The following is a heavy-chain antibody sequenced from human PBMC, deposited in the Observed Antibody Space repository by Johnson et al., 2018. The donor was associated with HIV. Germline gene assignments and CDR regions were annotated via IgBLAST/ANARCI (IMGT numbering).Heavy chain of an antibody. CDR3: TTEGYVVAAIPRAFDI. J-gene: IGHJ3*02. V-gene: IGHV3-30*04. CDR2: ISYDGSNK. D-gene: IGHD2-21*02. CDR1: GFTFSSYA. Sequence: QVQLLESGGGVVQPGRSLRLSCAASGFTFSSYAMHWVRQAPGKGLEWVAVISYDGSNKYYADSVKGLFTISRDNSKNTLYLQMNSLKTEDTAVYYCTTEGYVVAAIPRAFDIWGQGTMVTVSS.